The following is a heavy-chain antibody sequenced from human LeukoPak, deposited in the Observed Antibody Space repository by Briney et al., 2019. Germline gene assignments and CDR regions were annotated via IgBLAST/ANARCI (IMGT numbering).Heavy chain of an antibody. J-gene: IGHJ6*02. V-gene: IGHV1-18*01. CDR2: ISAYSANP. CDR1: GYIFTTYG. D-gene: IGHD2-2*02. CDR3: ARDIHEVRFDYGMDV. Sequence: ATVKVSCKASGYIFTTYGINWVRQAPGQGLEWMGWISAYSANPNYAQKPQGRVTMTADTATSTAFMELRSLRSDDTAVYYCARDIHEVRFDYGMDVWGQGTTVTVSS.